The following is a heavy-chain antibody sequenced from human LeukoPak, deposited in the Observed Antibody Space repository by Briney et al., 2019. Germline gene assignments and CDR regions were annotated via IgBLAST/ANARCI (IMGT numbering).Heavy chain of an antibody. V-gene: IGHV3-7*01. D-gene: IGHD5-18*01. J-gene: IGHJ4*02. CDR2: IKQDGSEK. CDR1: GFTFSSYW. Sequence: PGGSLRLSCAASGFTFSSYWMSWVRQAPGKGLEWVANIKQDGSEKYYVDSVKGRFTISRDNAKNSLYLQMNSLRAEDTAVYYCARGRGVQLWFYFDYWGQGTLVTVSP. CDR3: ARGRGVQLWFYFDY.